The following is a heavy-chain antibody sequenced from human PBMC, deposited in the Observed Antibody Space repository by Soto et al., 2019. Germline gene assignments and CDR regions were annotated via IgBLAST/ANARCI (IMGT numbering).Heavy chain of an antibody. CDR3: ARPRGYGVFDAYDI. J-gene: IGHJ3*02. CDR2: ISGSGDST. Sequence: GGSLRLSCAASGFTFSAYAMSWVRQAPGKGLEWVSAISGSGDSTYSADSVRGRFTISRDNSINTLYLQMNNLGYEDTAVYYCARPRGYGVFDAYDIWGQGTMVTVSS. CDR1: GFTFSAYA. D-gene: IGHD4-17*01. V-gene: IGHV3-23*01.